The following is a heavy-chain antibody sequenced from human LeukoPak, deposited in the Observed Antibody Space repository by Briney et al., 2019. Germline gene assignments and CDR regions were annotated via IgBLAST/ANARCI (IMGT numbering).Heavy chain of an antibody. D-gene: IGHD2/OR15-2a*01. CDR2: IYYSGST. Sequence: SETLSLTCTVSGGSISSGGYYWSWIRQHPGKGLEWIGYIYYSGSTYYNPSLKSRVTISVDTSKNQFSLKLSSVTAADTAVYYCANAQRGIDYYSDYWGQGTLVTVSS. V-gene: IGHV4-31*03. CDR1: GGSISSGGYY. CDR3: ANAQRGIDYYSDY. J-gene: IGHJ4*02.